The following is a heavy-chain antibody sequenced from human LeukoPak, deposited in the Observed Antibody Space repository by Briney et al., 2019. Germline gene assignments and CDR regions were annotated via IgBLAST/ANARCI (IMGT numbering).Heavy chain of an antibody. CDR3: ARDTFQPGLIDS. J-gene: IGHJ4*02. CDR1: GFPFSLYA. D-gene: IGHD2-2*01. CDR2: IFYYITDV. Sequence: GGSLRLSCAASGFPFSLYAMNWVRQAPGKGVERVSYIFYYITDVHYADSVKGLFSTSRHNASITLYLQLSSLRAEDTAVYYCARDTFQPGLIDSWGQGTLVTVSS. V-gene: IGHV3-21*05.